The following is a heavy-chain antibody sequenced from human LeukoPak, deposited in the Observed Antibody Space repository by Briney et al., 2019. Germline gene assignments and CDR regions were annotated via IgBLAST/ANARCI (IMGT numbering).Heavy chain of an antibody. Sequence: ASLKVSCKASVYTFIRYYMHWVRQAPGQRREWMGWINPNSGGTNYAQKFQGRVTMTRDASISTAYMELSRLRSDDTAVYYCATQREYSYGPSLDAFDIWGQGTMVTVSS. CDR3: ATQREYSYGPSLDAFDI. CDR2: INPNSGGT. D-gene: IGHD5-18*01. CDR1: VYTFIRYY. J-gene: IGHJ3*02. V-gene: IGHV1-2*02.